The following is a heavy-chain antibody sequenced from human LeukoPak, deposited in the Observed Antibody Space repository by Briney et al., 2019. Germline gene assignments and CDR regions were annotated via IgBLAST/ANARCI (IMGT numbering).Heavy chain of an antibody. CDR3: AKALSGESVAFDI. V-gene: IGHV3-30*18. CDR1: GFTFSSYG. CDR2: ISYDGSNK. Sequence: PGGSLRLSCAASGFTFSSYGMHWVRQAPGKGLEWVAVISYDGSNKYYADSVKGRFTISRDNSKNTLYLQMNSLRAEDTAVYYCAKALSGESVAFDIWGQGTMVTVS. D-gene: IGHD3-10*01. J-gene: IGHJ3*02.